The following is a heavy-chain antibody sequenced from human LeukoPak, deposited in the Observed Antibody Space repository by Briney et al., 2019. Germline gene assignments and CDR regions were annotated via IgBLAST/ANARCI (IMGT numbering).Heavy chain of an antibody. V-gene: IGHV6-1*01. D-gene: IGHD6-19*01. CDR2: TYYRSKWYN. J-gene: IGHJ4*02. Sequence: SQTLSLTCVVSGDSVSSKNGAWNWIRQSPSRGLEWLGRTYYRSKWYNDYAESMEGRMTISQDTSKNQYSLHLNSVAPDDTAVYYCARDFGTTGWHTFDYWGQGTLVTVSP. CDR3: ARDFGTTGWHTFDY. CDR1: GDSVSSKNGA.